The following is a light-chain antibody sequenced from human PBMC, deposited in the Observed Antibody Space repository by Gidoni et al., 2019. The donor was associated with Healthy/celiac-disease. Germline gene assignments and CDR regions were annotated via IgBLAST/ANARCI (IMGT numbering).Light chain of an antibody. J-gene: IGKJ1*01. CDR1: QIISSY. Sequence: DIQMPHSPSSLSASVGARVTITCRASQIISSYLNWYQKKPWKATNLLIYAASSLQSGVPSRFSGSGSGTDFTITIRRMQTEDFANYYCQQSYSTSWTCGQGTKVEIK. V-gene: IGKV1-39*01. CDR2: AAS. CDR3: QQSYSTSWT.